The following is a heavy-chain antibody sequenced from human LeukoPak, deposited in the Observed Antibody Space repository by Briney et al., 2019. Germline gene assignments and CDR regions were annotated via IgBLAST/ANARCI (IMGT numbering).Heavy chain of an antibody. V-gene: IGHV3-7*01. D-gene: IGHD3-3*01. CDR1: GFTFSRYW. Sequence: GGSLRLSCAASGFTFSRYWMSWVRQAPGKGLEWVANIKQDGSEKYYVDSVKGRFTISRDNAKNSLYLQMNSLRAEDTAVYYCVGFWSGYPTHAFDIWGQGTMVTVSS. CDR2: IKQDGSEK. CDR3: VGFWSGYPTHAFDI. J-gene: IGHJ3*02.